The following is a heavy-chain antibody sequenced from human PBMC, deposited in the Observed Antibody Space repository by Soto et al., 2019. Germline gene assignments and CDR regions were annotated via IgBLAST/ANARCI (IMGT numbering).Heavy chain of an antibody. Sequence: SETLSLTCAVYGGSFSGYYWSWIRQPPGKGLEWIGEINHSGSTNYNPSLKSRVTISVDTSKNQFSLKLSSVTAADTAVYYCARSCSSTSCYWFDPWGQGTLVTVSS. V-gene: IGHV4-34*01. J-gene: IGHJ5*02. CDR3: ARSCSSTSCYWFDP. CDR2: INHSGST. CDR1: GGSFSGYY. D-gene: IGHD2-2*01.